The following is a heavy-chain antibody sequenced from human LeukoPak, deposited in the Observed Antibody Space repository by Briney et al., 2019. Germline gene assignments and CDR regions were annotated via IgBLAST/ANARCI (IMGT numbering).Heavy chain of an antibody. J-gene: IGHJ6*02. D-gene: IGHD3-3*01. V-gene: IGHV3-30*18. CDR2: ISYDGSNK. CDR3: AKITEWLSPYYYGMDV. CDR1: GFTFSSYG. Sequence: GGSLRLSCAASGFTFSSYGMHWVRQAPGKGLEWVAVISYDGSNKYYADSVKGRFTISRNNSKNTLYLQMNSLRAEDTAVYYCAKITEWLSPYYYGMDVWGQGTTVTVSS.